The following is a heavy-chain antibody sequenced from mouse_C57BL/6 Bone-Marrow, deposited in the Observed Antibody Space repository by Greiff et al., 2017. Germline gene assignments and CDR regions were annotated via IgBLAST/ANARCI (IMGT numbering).Heavy chain of an antibody. Sequence: EVKLVASGGGLVKPGGSLKLSCAASGFTFSSYAMSWVRQTPDKRLEWVATISNGGSYTYYPDNVKVRFTISRDNAKNNLYLQMSHLKSEDTAMYNCARVGGNAKDYGDQGTSGTVTA. CDR3: ARVGGNAKDY. V-gene: IGHV5-4*03. D-gene: IGHD1-1*02. J-gene: IGHJ4*01. CDR2: ISNGGSYT. CDR1: GFTFSSYA.